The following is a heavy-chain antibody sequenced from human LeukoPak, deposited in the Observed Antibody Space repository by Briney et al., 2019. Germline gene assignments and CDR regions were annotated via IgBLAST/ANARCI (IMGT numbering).Heavy chain of an antibody. CDR2: INAGNGNT. CDR3: ARAPIAVAAIFDY. Sequence: ASVKVSCKASGYTFTSYDINWVRQATGQGLEWMGWINAGNGNTKYSQKFQGRVTITRDTSASTAYMELSSLRSEDTAVYYCARAPIAVAAIFDYWGQGTLVTVSS. V-gene: IGHV1-3*01. J-gene: IGHJ4*02. CDR1: GYTFTSYD. D-gene: IGHD6-19*01.